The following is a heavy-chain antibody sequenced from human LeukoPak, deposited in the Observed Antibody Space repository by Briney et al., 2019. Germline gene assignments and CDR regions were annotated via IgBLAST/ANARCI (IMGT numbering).Heavy chain of an antibody. Sequence: SVKVSCKASVGTFSYHAITWVRQAPGQGLEWMGGIIPIFGIPNYAQKFQGRVTITADESTSTAYMELSSLRSEDTAVYYCARGQYCSSTSCRTQTPYYYYGMDVWGQGTTVTVSS. V-gene: IGHV1-69*13. CDR2: IIPIFGIP. J-gene: IGHJ6*02. CDR1: VGTFSYHA. D-gene: IGHD2-2*01. CDR3: ARGQYCSSTSCRTQTPYYYYGMDV.